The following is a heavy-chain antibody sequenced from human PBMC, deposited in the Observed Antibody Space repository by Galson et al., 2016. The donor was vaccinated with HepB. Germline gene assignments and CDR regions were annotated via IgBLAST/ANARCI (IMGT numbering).Heavy chain of an antibody. V-gene: IGHV6-1*01. CDR1: GDSVSSNTAG. Sequence: CAISGDSVSSNTAGWNWLRQSPSRGLEWLGRTYYRSGWYRDYASSVRGRLIINPDTSKNQFSLQLNSVTLDDTAVYYCTRVNLLGRGTNVWGQGTTVTVSS. CDR2: TYYRSGWYR. J-gene: IGHJ6*02. CDR3: TRVNLLGRGTNV.